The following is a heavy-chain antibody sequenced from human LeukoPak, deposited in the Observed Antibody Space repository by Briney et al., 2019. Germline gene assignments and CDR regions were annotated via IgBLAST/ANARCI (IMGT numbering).Heavy chain of an antibody. CDR1: GYTFTSYD. CDR3: ARRPMTTKTFDY. V-gene: IGHV1-8*01. D-gene: IGHD1-14*01. CDR2: MNPNSGNT. J-gene: IGHJ4*02. Sequence: ASVKVSCKASGYTFTSYDINWVRQATGQGLEWMGWMNPNSGNTGYAQKFQDRVTMTRNTSISTAYMELSSLRSEDTAVYYCARRPMTTKTFDYWGQGTLVTVSS.